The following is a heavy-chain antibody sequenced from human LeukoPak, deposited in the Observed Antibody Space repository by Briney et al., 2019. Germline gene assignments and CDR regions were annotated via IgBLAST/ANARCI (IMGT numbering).Heavy chain of an antibody. CDR2: IIPIFGTA. CDR1: GGTFSSYA. D-gene: IGHD6-19*01. J-gene: IGHJ4*02. CDR3: ASAIAVAGPPSFDY. Sequence: ASVKVSCKASGGTFSSYAISWVRQAPGQGLEWMGGIIPIFGTANYAQKFQGRVTMTTDTSTSTAYMELRSLRSDDTAVYYCASAIAVAGPPSFDYWGQGTLVTVSS. V-gene: IGHV1-69*05.